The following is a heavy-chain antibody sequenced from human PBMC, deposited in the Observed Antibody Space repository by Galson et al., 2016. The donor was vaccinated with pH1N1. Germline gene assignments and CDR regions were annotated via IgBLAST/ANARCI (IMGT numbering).Heavy chain of an antibody. D-gene: IGHD3-22*01. CDR3: AKHDGSGYYYSRRLS. CDR1: GFSFSNYA. Sequence: SLRLSCAASGFSFSNYAMHWVRQAPGKGPEYVSGIGSNGGSTYYADSVKGRFTILRDNSKNTLFLQMSSLRAEDTAIYYCAKHDGSGYYYSRRLSWGQGTLVTVSS. CDR2: IGSNGGST. V-gene: IGHV3-64D*06. J-gene: IGHJ5*02.